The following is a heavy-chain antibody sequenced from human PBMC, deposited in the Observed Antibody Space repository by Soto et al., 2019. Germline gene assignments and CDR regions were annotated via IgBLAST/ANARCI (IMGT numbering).Heavy chain of an antibody. CDR2: IVGSAGST. Sequence: EVQLLESGGGLVQPGGSLRLSCAASGFSISSYAMGWVRQAPGKGLEWVSGIVGSAGSTFYAESVKGRFTISRDSSRNTLFLQMNSLRAEDTAVYHWAKRARDGQSSPIDHWGQGTLVTVSS. D-gene: IGHD3-10*01. V-gene: IGHV3-23*01. J-gene: IGHJ4*02. CDR1: GFSISSYA. CDR3: AKRARDGQSSPIDH.